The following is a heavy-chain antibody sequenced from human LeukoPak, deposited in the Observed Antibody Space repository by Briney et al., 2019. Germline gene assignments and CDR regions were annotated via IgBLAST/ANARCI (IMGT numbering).Heavy chain of an antibody. CDR2: IYYSGST. CDR1: GGSISSYY. CDR3: ARDNGGWYFDY. J-gene: IGHJ4*02. D-gene: IGHD2-8*01. Sequence: SETLSLTCTVSGGSISSYYWSWIRQPPGKGLEWIGYIYYSGSTNYNPSLKSRVTISVDTSKNQFSLKLTSVTAADTAVYYCARDNGGWYFDYWGQGTLATVSS. V-gene: IGHV4-59*12.